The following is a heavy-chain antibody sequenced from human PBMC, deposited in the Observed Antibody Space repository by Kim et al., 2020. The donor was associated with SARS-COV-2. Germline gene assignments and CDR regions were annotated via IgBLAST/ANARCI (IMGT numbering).Heavy chain of an antibody. Sequence: GGSLRLSCAASGFTFSSYSMNWVRQAPGKGLEWVSSISSSSSYIYYADSVKGRFTISRDNAKNSLYLQMNSLRAEDTAVYYCARGIQLRWFDPWGQGTLVTVSS. CDR3: ARGIQLRWFDP. J-gene: IGHJ5*02. D-gene: IGHD5-18*01. CDR1: GFTFSSYS. V-gene: IGHV3-21*01. CDR2: ISSSSSYI.